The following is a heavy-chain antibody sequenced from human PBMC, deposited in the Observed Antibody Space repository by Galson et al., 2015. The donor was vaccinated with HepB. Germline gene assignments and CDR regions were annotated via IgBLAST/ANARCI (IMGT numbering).Heavy chain of an antibody. J-gene: IGHJ3*02. CDR1: GGTFSSYA. CDR2: IIPIFGIA. Sequence: VKVSCKASGGTFSSYAISWVRQAPGQGLEWMGGIIPIFGIANYAQKFQGRVTITADESTSTAYMELSSLRSEDTAVYYCARARDGGATMAFDIWGQGTMVAVSS. V-gene: IGHV1-69*01. D-gene: IGHD1-26*01. CDR3: ARARDGGATMAFDI.